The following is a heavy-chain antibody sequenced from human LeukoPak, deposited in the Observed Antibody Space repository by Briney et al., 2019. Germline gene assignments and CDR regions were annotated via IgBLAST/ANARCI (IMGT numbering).Heavy chain of an antibody. V-gene: IGHV3-21*01. J-gene: IGHJ4*02. CDR1: GFSFSTYY. CDR3: VRENHGSFDY. D-gene: IGHD1-14*01. CDR2: ISSSSTYI. Sequence: GGSLRLSCAASGFSFSTYYVNWVRQAPGKGLEWVSCISSSSTYIYYADSVRGRFAISRDNAKNSLYLQMNSLRADDTAVYYCVRENHGSFDYWGQGSLLTVSS.